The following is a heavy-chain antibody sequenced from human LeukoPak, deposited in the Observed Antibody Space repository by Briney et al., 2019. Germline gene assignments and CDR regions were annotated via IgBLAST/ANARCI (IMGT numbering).Heavy chain of an antibody. J-gene: IGHJ3*02. Sequence: GGSLRLSCAASGFTFSGYWMHWVRQAPGKGLVWVSRINSDGSSTIYADSVKGQFTISRDNAKNTLYLQMNSLRAEDTAMYYCARDRYYGGNSHAFDIWGQGTMVTVSS. CDR3: ARDRYYGGNSHAFDI. CDR1: GFTFSGYW. CDR2: INSDGSST. D-gene: IGHD4-23*01. V-gene: IGHV3-74*01.